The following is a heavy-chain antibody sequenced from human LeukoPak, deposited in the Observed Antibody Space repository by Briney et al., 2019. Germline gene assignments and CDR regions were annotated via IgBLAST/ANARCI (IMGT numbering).Heavy chain of an antibody. D-gene: IGHD2-21*02. Sequence: EASVKVSCKASGYTFTSHDINWLRQATGQGLEWMGWMTPNSGNTGYAQKFQGRVTMTRDRSISTAYMELSSLRSEDTAVYYCARGAGAVGDLWGQGTLVTVSS. CDR1: GYTFTSHD. J-gene: IGHJ1*01. CDR3: ARGAGAVGDL. CDR2: MTPNSGNT. V-gene: IGHV1-8*01.